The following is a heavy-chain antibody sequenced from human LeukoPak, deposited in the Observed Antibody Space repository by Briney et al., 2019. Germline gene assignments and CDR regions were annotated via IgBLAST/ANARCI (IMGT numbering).Heavy chain of an antibody. Sequence: PSETLSLTCAVYGGSFSGYYWSWIRQPPGKGLEWIGEINHSGSTNYNPSLKSRVTISVDTSKNQFSLKLSSVTAADTAVYYCARVIAVEINWFDPWGQGTLVTVSS. D-gene: IGHD6-19*01. V-gene: IGHV4-34*01. CDR3: ARVIAVEINWFDP. J-gene: IGHJ5*02. CDR2: INHSGST. CDR1: GGSFSGYY.